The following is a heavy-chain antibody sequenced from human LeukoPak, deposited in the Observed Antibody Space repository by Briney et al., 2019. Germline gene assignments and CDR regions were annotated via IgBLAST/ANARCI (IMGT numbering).Heavy chain of an antibody. V-gene: IGHV4-61*01. CDR2: MHYSGST. CDR3: ARDSLLRGSGWDYWYFDL. D-gene: IGHD6-25*01. J-gene: IGHJ2*01. Sequence: SETLSLTCTVSGGSVSNGSYYWSWIRQPPGKGLEWIGNMHYSGSTNYNPSLKSRVTISVDTSMNQFSLLLTSATAADTAVYYCARDSLLRGSGWDYWYFDLWSRGTLVTVSS. CDR1: GGSVSNGSYY.